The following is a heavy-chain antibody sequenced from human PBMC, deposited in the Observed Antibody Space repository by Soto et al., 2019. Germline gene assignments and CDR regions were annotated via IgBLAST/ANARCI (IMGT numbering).Heavy chain of an antibody. CDR1: GFTFSSYA. Sequence: GGSLRLSCAASGFTFSSYAMSWVRQAPGKGLEWVSAISGSGGSTYYADSVKGRFTISRDNSKNTLYLQMNSLRAEDTAVYYCAKAPDSSGYYPTPYHYYGMDVWGQGTTVTVSS. CDR3: AKAPDSSGYYPTPYHYYGMDV. J-gene: IGHJ6*02. D-gene: IGHD3-22*01. CDR2: ISGSGGST. V-gene: IGHV3-23*01.